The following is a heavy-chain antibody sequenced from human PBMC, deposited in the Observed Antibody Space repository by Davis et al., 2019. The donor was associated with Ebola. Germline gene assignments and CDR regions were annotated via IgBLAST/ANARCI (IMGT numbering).Heavy chain of an antibody. J-gene: IGHJ5*01. CDR1: GYTFTNYD. Sequence: ASAKVSCNASGYTFTNYDVHWVRQDTGQGLAWIGWMNPNSGNTGYGQKFQGRVTMTRNTSISTAYMELSSLTYEDTAVYYCARGRKVARMGSWFDSWGQGTLVTVSS. CDR3: ARGRKVARMGSWFDS. V-gene: IGHV1-8*01. CDR2: MNPNSGNT. D-gene: IGHD5-12*01.